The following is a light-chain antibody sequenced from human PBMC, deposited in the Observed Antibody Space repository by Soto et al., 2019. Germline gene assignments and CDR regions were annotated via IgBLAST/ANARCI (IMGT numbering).Light chain of an antibody. CDR2: GVG. V-gene: IGLV2-14*03. CDR3: SSYTSSSTLYV. J-gene: IGLJ1*01. CDR1: SSDVGGYNY. Sequence: QSALTQPASVSGSPGQSISISCTGTSSDVGGYNYLSWYQHQPGKAPKLMIYGVGNRPSGVSNRFSGSKSGNTASLTISGLQAEDEADYYCSSYTSSSTLYVFGTGTKVTVL.